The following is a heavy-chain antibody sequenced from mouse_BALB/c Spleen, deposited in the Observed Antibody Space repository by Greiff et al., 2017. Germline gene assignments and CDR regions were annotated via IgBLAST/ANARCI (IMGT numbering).Heavy chain of an antibody. D-gene: IGHD4-1*01. CDR3: ARDGELGLAWFAY. CDR2: IWAGGST. Sequence: VHLVESGPGLVAPSQSLSITCTVSGFSLTSYGVHWVRQPPGKGLEWLGVIWAGGSTNYNSALMSRLSISKDNSKSQVFLKMNSLQTDDTAMYYCARDGELGLAWFAYWGQGTLVTVSA. V-gene: IGHV2-9*02. CDR1: GFSLTSYG. J-gene: IGHJ3*01.